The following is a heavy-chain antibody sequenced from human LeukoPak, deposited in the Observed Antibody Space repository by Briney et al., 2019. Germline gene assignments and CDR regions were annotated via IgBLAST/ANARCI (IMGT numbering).Heavy chain of an antibody. V-gene: IGHV3-33*01. Sequence: PGRSLRLSCAASGFTFSSYGMHWVRQAPGKGLEWVAVIWYDGSNKYYADSVKGRFTISRDNSKNTLYLQMNSLRAEDTAVYYCARSHFFVGATPDAFDIWGQGTMVTVSS. CDR1: GFTFSSYG. CDR2: IWYDGSNK. CDR3: ARSHFFVGATPDAFDI. D-gene: IGHD5-12*01. J-gene: IGHJ3*02.